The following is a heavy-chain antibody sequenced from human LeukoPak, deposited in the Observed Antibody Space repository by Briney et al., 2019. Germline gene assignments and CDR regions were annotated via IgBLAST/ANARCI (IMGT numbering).Heavy chain of an antibody. Sequence: GGSLRLSCAASGFIVNSYAMSWVRQAPGKGLAWVSLIYSDGVTQYADSVKGRFTISRDNSKNTLYLQMSSLRDEDTAVYFCARDRAEGKTWVEFDPWGQGTLVTVSS. CDR2: IYSDGVT. J-gene: IGHJ5*02. V-gene: IGHV3-66*02. CDR1: GFIVNSYA. CDR3: ARDRAEGKTWVEFDP.